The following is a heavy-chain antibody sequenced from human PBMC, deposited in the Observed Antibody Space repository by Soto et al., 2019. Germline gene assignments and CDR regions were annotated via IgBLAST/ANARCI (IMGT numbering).Heavy chain of an antibody. V-gene: IGHV3-7*05. CDR1: GFIFANYW. Sequence: EVQVVDSGGGLVQPGGSLRLSCAASGFIFANYWMSWVRQAPGKGLEWVAIIKYYGNEKYYVDPVKGRFTISRDNAKNSVYLQMNSLRAEDTAVYYCARVRYYARNFDYWGQGTLVTVSS. CDR3: ARVRYYARNFDY. J-gene: IGHJ4*02. D-gene: IGHD3-16*01. CDR2: IKYYGNEK.